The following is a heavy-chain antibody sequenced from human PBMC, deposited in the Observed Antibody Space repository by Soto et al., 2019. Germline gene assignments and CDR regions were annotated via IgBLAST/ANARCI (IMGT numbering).Heavy chain of an antibody. CDR3: ARGLGTNGLDV. D-gene: IGHD3-16*01. V-gene: IGHV1-18*04. CDR2: ISTYSGNT. CDR1: GYKFITYG. Sequence: ASVKVSCKASGYKFITYGITWVRQAPGQGLEWMGGISTYSGNTDYAQSLQDRVTMTTDTSTSTVYMELGSLRSDDTAVYYCARGLGTNGLDVWGQGTAVTSP. J-gene: IGHJ6*02.